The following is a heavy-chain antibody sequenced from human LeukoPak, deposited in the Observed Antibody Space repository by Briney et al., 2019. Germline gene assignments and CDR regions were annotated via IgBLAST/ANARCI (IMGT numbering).Heavy chain of an antibody. CDR1: GLTFSDAW. CDR3: AWQGTTIIYFDC. J-gene: IGHJ4*02. D-gene: IGHD5-12*01. V-gene: IGHV3-15*01. CDR2: MKSIGSGETR. Sequence: GGSLRLSCAVSGLTFSDAWMSWVRQAPGKGLEWVGRMKSIGSGETRDSAAPVNGRFTISRDDAKNTLYLEMSSLKTEDTAVYYCAWQGTTIIYFDCWGQGVLVTVSS.